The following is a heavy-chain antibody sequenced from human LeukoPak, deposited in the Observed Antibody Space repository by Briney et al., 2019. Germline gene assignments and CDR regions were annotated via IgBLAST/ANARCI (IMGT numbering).Heavy chain of an antibody. CDR1: GGTFSSYA. V-gene: IGHV1-69*13. Sequence: ASVEVSCKASGGTFSSYAISWVRQAPGQGLEWMGGIIPIFGTANYAQKFQGRVTITADESTSTAYMELSSLRSEDTAVYYCANLPSSGWYRPNYWGQGTLVTVSS. CDR2: IIPIFGTA. CDR3: ANLPSSGWYRPNY. J-gene: IGHJ4*02. D-gene: IGHD6-19*01.